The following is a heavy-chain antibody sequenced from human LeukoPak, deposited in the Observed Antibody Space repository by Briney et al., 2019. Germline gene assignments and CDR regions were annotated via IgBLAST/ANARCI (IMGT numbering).Heavy chain of an antibody. CDR2: IHCSGTIK. J-gene: IGHJ4*02. D-gene: IGHD6-19*01. CDR1: GFPFSIYE. V-gene: IGHV3-48*03. CDR3: ALLAVASDFDY. Sequence: PGGSLRLSCAVSGFPFSIYEMNWVRQAPGKGLEWVSNIHCSGTIKYYADSVKGRFSISRDNAKSSLYLQMNSLRVEDTAVYYCALLAVASDFDYWGQGALVTVSS.